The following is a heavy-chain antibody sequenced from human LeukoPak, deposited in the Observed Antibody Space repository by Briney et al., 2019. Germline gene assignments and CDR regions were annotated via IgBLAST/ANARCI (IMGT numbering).Heavy chain of an antibody. V-gene: IGHV3-53*01. Sequence: PGGSLRLSCAASGFIVSGDFMSWVRQAPGKGLEWVSVIYSDGSTYYADSVKGRFTISRDNSKNTLDLQMTGLRAGDTAVYYCASEVVAGGNWGQGTLVTVSS. CDR3: ASEVVAGGN. CDR2: IYSDGST. CDR1: GFIVSGDF. J-gene: IGHJ4*02. D-gene: IGHD2-15*01.